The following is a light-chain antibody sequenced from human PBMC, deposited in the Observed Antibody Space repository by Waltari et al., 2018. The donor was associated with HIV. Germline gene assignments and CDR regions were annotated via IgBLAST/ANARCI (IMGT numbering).Light chain of an antibody. CDR1: QNVITN. Sequence: EIVMTQSPATLSVSPGERVTLSCTASQNVITNLAWYQQKTGQAPRLLIYGASTRATGIPPRFSGGGSGTEFTLTIGSLQSEDFTFYYCQQYNKWPRTFGQGTKVEVK. CDR2: GAS. J-gene: IGKJ1*01. CDR3: QQYNKWPRT. V-gene: IGKV3-15*01.